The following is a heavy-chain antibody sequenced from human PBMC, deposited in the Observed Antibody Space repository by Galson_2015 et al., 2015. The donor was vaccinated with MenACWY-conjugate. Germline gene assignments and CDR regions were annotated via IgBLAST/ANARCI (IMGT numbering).Heavy chain of an antibody. CDR3: ARSYVPGSDRKNYYMDV. V-gene: IGHV3-74*01. CDR1: GFTFSSYW. CDR2: VNSDGSGT. D-gene: IGHD3-16*01. J-gene: IGHJ6*03. Sequence: SLRLSCAASGFTFSSYWMHWVRQAPRKGLVWVSRVNSDGSGTGYADSVKGRFTISRDNAKNMLFLQMNSLKVEDTAVYYCARSYVPGSDRKNYYMDVWGRGTTVTVSS.